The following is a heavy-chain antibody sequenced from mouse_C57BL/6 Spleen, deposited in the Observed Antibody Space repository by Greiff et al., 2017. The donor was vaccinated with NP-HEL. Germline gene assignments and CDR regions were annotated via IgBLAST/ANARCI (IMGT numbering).Heavy chain of an antibody. Sequence: VKLQESGPGLVAPSQSLSITCTVSGFSLTSYGVHWVRQPPGKGLEWLVVIWSDGSTTYNSALKSRLSISKDNSKSQVFLKMNSLQTDDTAMYYCARQGQLRLRAMDYWGQGTSVTVSS. CDR1: GFSLTSYG. D-gene: IGHD3-2*02. J-gene: IGHJ4*01. CDR2: IWSDGST. V-gene: IGHV2-6-1*01. CDR3: ARQGQLRLRAMDY.